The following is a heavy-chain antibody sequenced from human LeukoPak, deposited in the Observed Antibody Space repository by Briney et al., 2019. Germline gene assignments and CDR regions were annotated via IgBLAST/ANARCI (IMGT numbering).Heavy chain of an antibody. CDR2: ISRDASDE. J-gene: IGHJ4*02. CDR3: VKALVGQTSGY. CDR1: GFSFSGYG. D-gene: IGHD1-26*01. V-gene: IGHV3-30*18. Sequence: GGSLRLSCTASGFSFSGYGMHWVRQAPGKGLEWLAVISRDASDEYYADSVKGRFTISRDNAKNMIYLQMISLRAEDTAVYYCVKALVGQTSGYWGQGTRVTVST.